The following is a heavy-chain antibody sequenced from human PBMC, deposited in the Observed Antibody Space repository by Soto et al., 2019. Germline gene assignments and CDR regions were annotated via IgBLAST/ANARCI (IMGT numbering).Heavy chain of an antibody. CDR3: ARGYDFWSGYPSEYYYGMDV. CDR2: IYYSGST. D-gene: IGHD3-3*01. J-gene: IGHJ6*02. V-gene: IGHV4-30-4*01. Sequence: LSLTCTVSGGSISSGDYYWSWIRQPPGKGLEWIGYIYYSGSTYYNPSLKSRVTISVDTSKNQFSLKLSSVTAADTAVYYCARGYDFWSGYPSEYYYGMDVWGQGTTVTVSS. CDR1: GGSISSGDYY.